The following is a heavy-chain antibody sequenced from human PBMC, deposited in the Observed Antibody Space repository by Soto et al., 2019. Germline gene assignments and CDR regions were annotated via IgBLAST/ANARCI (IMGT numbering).Heavy chain of an antibody. CDR1: GFTFSSYA. D-gene: IGHD6-13*01. J-gene: IGHJ3*02. CDR2: ISGSGGST. V-gene: IGHV3-23*01. CDR3: ARPPSFRYSSSWPDAFDI. Sequence: GGSLRLSCAASGFTFSSYAMSWVRQAPGKGLEWVSAISGSGGSTYYADSVKGRFTISRDNSKNTLYLQMNSLRAEDTAVYYCARPPSFRYSSSWPDAFDIWGQGTMVTVSS.